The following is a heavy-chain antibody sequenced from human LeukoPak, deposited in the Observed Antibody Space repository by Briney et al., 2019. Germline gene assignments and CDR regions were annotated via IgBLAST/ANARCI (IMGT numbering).Heavy chain of an antibody. CDR2: ISAYNGNT. CDR1: GYTFTSYG. D-gene: IGHD3-22*01. CDR3: ARSGSSGYYYFMALDAFDI. Sequence: SVKVSCKASGYTFTSYGISWVRQAPGQGLEWMGWISAYNGNTNYAQKLQGRVTMTTDTSTSTAYMELRSLRSDDTAVYYCARSGSSGYYYFMALDAFDIWGQGTMVTVSS. V-gene: IGHV1-18*01. J-gene: IGHJ3*02.